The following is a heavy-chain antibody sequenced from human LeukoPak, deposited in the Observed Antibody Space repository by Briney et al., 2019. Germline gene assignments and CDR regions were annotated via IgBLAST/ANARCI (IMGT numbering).Heavy chain of an antibody. CDR1: GGTFSSYA. V-gene: IGHV1-69*13. Sequence: ASVKVSCKASGGTFSSYAISWVRQAPGQGLEWMGGIIPIFGTANYAQKFQGRVTITADESTSTAFMELSSLRSEDTAVYYCARDPRIWSGPTYFDHWGQGTLVTVSS. D-gene: IGHD3-3*01. CDR3: ARDPRIWSGPTYFDH. CDR2: IIPIFGTA. J-gene: IGHJ4*02.